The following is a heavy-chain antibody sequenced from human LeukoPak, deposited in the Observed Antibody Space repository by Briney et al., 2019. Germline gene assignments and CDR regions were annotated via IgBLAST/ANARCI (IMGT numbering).Heavy chain of an antibody. J-gene: IGHJ4*02. CDR2: IRQDGNEK. CDR3: ARDKGADEGSKFDY. CDR1: GFSVTNNY. Sequence: GGSLRLSCAASGFSVTNNYITWVRQAPGKGLEWVANIRQDGNEKYYVDSVKGRFTISRDNAKHSLYLQMNSLRAEDTALYYCARDKGADEGSKFDYWGQGTLVTVSS. D-gene: IGHD1-26*01. V-gene: IGHV3-7*03.